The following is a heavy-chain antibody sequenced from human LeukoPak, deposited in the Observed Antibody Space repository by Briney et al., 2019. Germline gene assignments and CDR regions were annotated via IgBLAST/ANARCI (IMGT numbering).Heavy chain of an antibody. Sequence: GGPLRLSCAASEFTFSGYWMNWVRQAPGKGPEWVANINQDGSEKHYVDSVKGRFTISRDNAKNSLFLQMNSLRVEDTAVYYCARGHYDVLAASYKWTPDYWGQGTLVTVSS. V-gene: IGHV3-7*01. J-gene: IGHJ4*02. CDR2: INQDGSEK. CDR3: ARGHYDVLAASYKWTPDY. D-gene: IGHD3-9*01. CDR1: EFTFSGYW.